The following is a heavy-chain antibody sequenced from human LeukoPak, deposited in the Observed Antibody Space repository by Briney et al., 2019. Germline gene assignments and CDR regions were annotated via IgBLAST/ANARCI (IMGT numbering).Heavy chain of an antibody. CDR2: INPNSGGT. V-gene: IGHV1-2*02. CDR1: GYTFTGYY. CDR3: ARAKVRGGQYYYYYYMDV. J-gene: IGHJ6*03. D-gene: IGHD3-10*01. Sequence: ASVKVSCKASGYTFTGYYMHWVRQAPGQGLEWMGWINPNSGGTNYAQKFQGRVTMTRDTSISTAYMELSRLRSDDTAVYYCARAKVRGGQYYYYYYMDVWGKGTTVTVSS.